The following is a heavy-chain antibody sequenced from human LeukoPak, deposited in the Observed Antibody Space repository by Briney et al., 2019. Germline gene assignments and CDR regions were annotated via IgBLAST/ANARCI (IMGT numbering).Heavy chain of an antibody. CDR2: INSDGSRT. V-gene: IGHV3-74*01. D-gene: IGHD2-15*01. J-gene: IGHJ4*02. CDR1: GFTFSSYW. CDR3: ARREGYCNGGTCYFDN. Sequence: PGGSLRLSCAASGFTFSSYWMHWVRQAPGKGLVWVSRINSDGSRTDYADSVKGRFTVSRDNAKNTLYLQMNSLRAEDTAVYYCARREGYCNGGTCYFDNWGQGTLVTVSS.